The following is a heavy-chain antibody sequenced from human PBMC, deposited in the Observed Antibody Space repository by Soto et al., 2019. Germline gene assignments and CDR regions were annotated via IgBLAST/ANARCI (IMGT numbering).Heavy chain of an antibody. CDR1: GYTFTDYY. CDR2: LNANNGDT. CDR3: VGGRSPSKNPQLPFDY. J-gene: IGHJ4*02. V-gene: IGHV1-2*02. Sequence: QVHLVQSGAEVKKPGASVMVSCKASGYTFTDYYVHWVRQSPGQGLEWMGWLNANNGDTNYARKFQGRVTMAGDTSITTAYMDLSSLKSGDTAVYYCVGGRSPSKNPQLPFDYWGQGTLVTVSS. D-gene: IGHD6-6*01.